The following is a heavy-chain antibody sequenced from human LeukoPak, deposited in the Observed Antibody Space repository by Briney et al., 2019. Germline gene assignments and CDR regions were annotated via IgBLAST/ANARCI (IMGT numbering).Heavy chain of an antibody. V-gene: IGHV3-7*01. Sequence: GGSLRLSCAASGFTFSRYWMTWVRQAPGQGLEWVASINQDGSEKRYSDSVKGRFTISRDNAKNSLFLQMNSLRAEDTAVYWCARDIRSSWYDYWGLGTLVTVSS. CDR3: ARDIRSSWYDY. CDR1: GFTFSRYW. J-gene: IGHJ4*02. CDR2: INQDGSEK. D-gene: IGHD6-13*01.